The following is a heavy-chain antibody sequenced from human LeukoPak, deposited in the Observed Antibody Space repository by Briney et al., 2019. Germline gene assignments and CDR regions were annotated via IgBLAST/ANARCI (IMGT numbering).Heavy chain of an antibody. CDR1: GGPFRSYT. D-gene: IGHD2-15*01. CDR3: ARDRYCSGGSCYFNWFDP. Sequence: ASVKVSCKASGGPFRSYTINWVRQAPGQGLEWMGGIMSIFDSPNYAQKFQGRLKITADESTSTVYMELSRLRSDDTAVYYCARDRYCSGGSCYFNWFDPWGQGTLVTVSS. J-gene: IGHJ5*02. V-gene: IGHV1-69*13. CDR2: IMSIFDSP.